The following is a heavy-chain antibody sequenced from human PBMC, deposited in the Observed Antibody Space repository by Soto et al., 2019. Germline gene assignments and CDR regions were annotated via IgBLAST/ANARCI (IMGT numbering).Heavy chain of an antibody. CDR3: ARGRRMGYYGSGSDLDY. CDR1: GGSFSGYY. Sequence: PSETLSLTCAAYGGSFSGYYWSWIRQPPGKGLEWIGEINHSGSTNYNPSLKSRVTISVDTSKNQFSLKLSSVTAADTAVYYCARGRRMGYYGSGSDLDYWGQGTLVTVSS. D-gene: IGHD3-10*01. CDR2: INHSGST. J-gene: IGHJ4*02. V-gene: IGHV4-34*01.